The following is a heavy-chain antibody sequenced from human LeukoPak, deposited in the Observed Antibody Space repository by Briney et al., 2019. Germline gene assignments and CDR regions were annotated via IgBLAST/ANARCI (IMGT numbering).Heavy chain of an antibody. J-gene: IGHJ4*02. CDR2: INHSGST. Sequence: SETLSLTCTVSGGSVSSSIYYWGWIRQPPGKGLEWIGEINHSGSTNYNPSLKSRVTISVDTSKNQFSLKLSSVTAADTAVYYCARVKQWPDYWGQGTLVTVSS. CDR3: ARVKQWPDY. V-gene: IGHV4-39*07. D-gene: IGHD6-19*01. CDR1: GGSVSSSIYY.